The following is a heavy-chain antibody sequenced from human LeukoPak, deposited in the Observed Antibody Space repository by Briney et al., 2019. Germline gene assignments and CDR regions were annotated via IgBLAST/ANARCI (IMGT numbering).Heavy chain of an antibody. J-gene: IGHJ6*02. CDR2: IIPIFGTA. Sequence: SVKVSCKASGGTFSSYAISWVRQAPGQGLEWMGGIIPIFGTANYAQKFQGRVTITADQSTSTTYMALSSLKSEDTATYYCTTRACPPGGCSSSFYYYFGLKLWGQGTTVSVSS. CDR3: TTRACPPGGCSSSFYYYFGLKL. D-gene: IGHD2-15*01. CDR1: GGTFSSYA. V-gene: IGHV1-69*13.